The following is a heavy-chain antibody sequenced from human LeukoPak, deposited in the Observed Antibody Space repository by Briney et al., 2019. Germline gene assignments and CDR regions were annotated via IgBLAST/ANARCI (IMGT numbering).Heavy chain of an antibody. CDR2: IYYRGST. J-gene: IGHJ4*02. CDR1: GGSISSSSYY. D-gene: IGHD3-22*01. V-gene: IGHV4-39*07. Sequence: SETLSLTCTVSGGSISSSSYYWGWIRQPPGKGLEWIGSIYYRGSTYYNPSLRSRVTMSLDTSKSQFSLRLSSVTAADTAVYYCARTGDSSGYYRNAIDYWGQGTLVTVSS. CDR3: ARTGDSSGYYRNAIDY.